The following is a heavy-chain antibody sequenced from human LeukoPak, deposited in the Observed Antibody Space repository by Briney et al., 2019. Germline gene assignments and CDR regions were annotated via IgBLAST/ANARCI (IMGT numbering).Heavy chain of an antibody. Sequence: SETLSLTCTVSGGSISSSSYYWGWIRQPPGQGLEWIGSIYYSGSTCYNPSLKSRVTISVYTSKNQFSLKLSSVPAADTAVYYCARQGTMVAPEAYWGQGTLVTVSS. J-gene: IGHJ1*01. D-gene: IGHD4/OR15-4a*01. CDR2: IYYSGST. CDR1: GGSISSSSYY. V-gene: IGHV4-39*01. CDR3: ARQGTMVAPEAY.